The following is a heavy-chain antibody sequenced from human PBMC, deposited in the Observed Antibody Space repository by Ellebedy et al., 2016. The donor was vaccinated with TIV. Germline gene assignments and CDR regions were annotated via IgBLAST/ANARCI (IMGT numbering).Heavy chain of an antibody. Sequence: MPSETLSLTCTVSGGSLSSGDYYWNWIRQPQGKGLEWIAYVHYRGYTNYNPSLESRVAISLDTSKNQVSLKLTSVTAADTAVYYCAREGIDGYNYFDYWGRGTLVTVSS. CDR1: GGSLSSGDYY. J-gene: IGHJ4*02. CDR3: AREGIDGYNYFDY. CDR2: VHYRGYT. D-gene: IGHD5-24*01. V-gene: IGHV4-61*08.